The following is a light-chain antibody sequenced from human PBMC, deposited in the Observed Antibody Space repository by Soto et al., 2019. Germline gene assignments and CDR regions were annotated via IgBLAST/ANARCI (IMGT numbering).Light chain of an antibody. Sequence: IVMTQSPAILSVYPGEGANLSCRASQSVSSSLAWYQQKPGQAPRLLIYGASTRATGIPARFSGSGSGTDFTLTISRLEPEDFAVYYCQQYGSTRWTFGQGTKVDIK. J-gene: IGKJ1*01. CDR1: QSVSSS. CDR3: QQYGSTRWT. CDR2: GAS. V-gene: IGKV3-15*01.